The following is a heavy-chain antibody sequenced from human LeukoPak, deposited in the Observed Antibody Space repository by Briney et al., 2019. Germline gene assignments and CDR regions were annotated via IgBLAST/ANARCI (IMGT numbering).Heavy chain of an antibody. CDR2: IYYSGST. V-gene: IGHV4-39*01. J-gene: IGHJ4*02. CDR1: GGSISSSSYY. D-gene: IGHD3-10*01. Sequence: SETLSLTCTVSGGSISSSSYYWGWIRQPPRKGLEWIGSIYYSGSTYYNPSLKSRVTISVDTSKNQFSLKLSSVTAADTAVYYCARLYYGSGSYYPLNFDFWGQGTLVTVSS. CDR3: ARLYYGSGSYYPLNFDF.